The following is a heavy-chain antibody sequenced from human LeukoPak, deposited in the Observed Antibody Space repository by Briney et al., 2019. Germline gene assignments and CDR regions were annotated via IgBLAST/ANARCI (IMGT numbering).Heavy chain of an antibody. D-gene: IGHD6-19*01. CDR1: GFTFCNYW. CDR2: IKEDGSEK. J-gene: IGHJ4*02. V-gene: IGHV3-7*01. CDR3: AAGAGWLIDY. Sequence: GGALRLSCAASGFTFCNYWMNWGRQAPGKGVGWGAIIKEDGSEKIYVDSVRGRFPISRDNAKNTLYFQMNSLRAEDTAVYYCAAGAGWLIDYWGQGTLVTVSS.